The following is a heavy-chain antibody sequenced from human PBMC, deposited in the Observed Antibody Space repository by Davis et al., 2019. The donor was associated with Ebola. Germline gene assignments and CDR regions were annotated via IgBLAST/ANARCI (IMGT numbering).Heavy chain of an antibody. D-gene: IGHD3-10*01. CDR1: GFTFSDFA. Sequence: GGSLRLSCAASGFTFSDFAMHWVRQVPGKGLEWVSVIAYDGSVKYYGDSVKGRFTTSRDNSKNTLDLQLNSLTAEDTGLYYCAKGGITMDRGASFWGQGTLVTVSS. V-gene: IGHV3-30*18. J-gene: IGHJ1*01. CDR3: AKGGITMDRGASF. CDR2: IAYDGSVK.